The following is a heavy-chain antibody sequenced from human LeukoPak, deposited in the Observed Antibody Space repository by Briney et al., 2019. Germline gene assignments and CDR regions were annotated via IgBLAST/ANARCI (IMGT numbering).Heavy chain of an antibody. D-gene: IGHD4/OR15-4a*01. J-gene: IGHJ5*02. CDR1: GYTFNDYH. CDR3: ARVRGANNWYDP. Sequence: ASVKVSCKTSGYTFNDYHIHWVRQAPGQGFEWVGWINPKNGGTIYAEKFEGRVTMTRDMSIRTAYMEVSGLTFDDTAMYFCARVRGANNWYDPWGQGTLVTVSS. CDR2: INPKNGGT. V-gene: IGHV1-2*02.